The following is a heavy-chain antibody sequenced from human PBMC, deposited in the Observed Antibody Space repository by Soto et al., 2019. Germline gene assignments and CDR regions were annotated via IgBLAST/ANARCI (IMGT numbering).Heavy chain of an antibody. V-gene: IGHV4-61*01. Sequence: QVQLQESGPGLVKPSETLSLTCTVSGGSVSSGSYYWSWIGQPPGKGLEWIGYIYYSGSANYNPSLKSRVTISVDTSKNQFSLKLSSVTAADTAVYYCARYAYGFPRMTYGMDVWGQGTTVTVSS. D-gene: IGHD3-16*01. CDR1: GGSVSSGSYY. CDR2: IYYSGSA. J-gene: IGHJ6*02. CDR3: ARYAYGFPRMTYGMDV.